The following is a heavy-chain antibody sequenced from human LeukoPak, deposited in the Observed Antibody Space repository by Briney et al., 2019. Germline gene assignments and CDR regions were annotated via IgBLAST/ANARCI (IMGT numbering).Heavy chain of an antibody. V-gene: IGHV1-46*01. CDR1: GYTFIRYY. Sequence: ASVKVSCKAFGYTFIRYYIHWVRQAPGQGLEWMGVLNPSGGSTTYAQKFQGRVTMTRDMSTSAVYMELSSLRSEDTAVYYCARSWLRIVVAGTKVGHGFDIWGQGTMVTVSS. D-gene: IGHD6-19*01. CDR2: LNPSGGST. CDR3: ARSWLRIVVAGTKVGHGFDI. J-gene: IGHJ3*02.